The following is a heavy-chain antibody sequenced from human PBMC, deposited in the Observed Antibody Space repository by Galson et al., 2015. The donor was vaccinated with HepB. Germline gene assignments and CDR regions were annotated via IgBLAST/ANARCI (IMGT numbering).Heavy chain of an antibody. J-gene: IGHJ4*02. Sequence: GHVTISADKSISTAYLQWSSLKASDTAMYYCARHLPSTVTTPFDYWGQGTLVTVSS. D-gene: IGHD4-17*01. CDR3: ARHLPSTVTTPFDY. V-gene: IGHV5-10-1*01.